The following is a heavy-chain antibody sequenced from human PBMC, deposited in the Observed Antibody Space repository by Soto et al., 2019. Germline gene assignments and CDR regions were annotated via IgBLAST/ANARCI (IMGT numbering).Heavy chain of an antibody. D-gene: IGHD3-10*01. J-gene: IGHJ4*02. CDR2: IYSGGST. CDR3: ARASNTYYYGSGSYLGPIDY. V-gene: IGHV3-53*01. Sequence: GGSLRLSCAASGFTVSSNYMSWVRQAPGKGLEWVSVIYSGGSTYYAHSVKGRFTISRDNSKNTLYLQMNSLSAEDTAVYYCARASNTYYYGSGSYLGPIDYGGEGTLVTVSS. CDR1: GFTVSSNY.